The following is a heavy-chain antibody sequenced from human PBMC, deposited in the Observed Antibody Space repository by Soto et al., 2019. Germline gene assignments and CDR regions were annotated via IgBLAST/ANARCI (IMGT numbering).Heavy chain of an antibody. D-gene: IGHD1-26*01. CDR1: GFTFSSSE. V-gene: IGHV3-48*03. J-gene: IGHJ3*01. CDR2: IHPSGQPI. Sequence: EVQLVGSGGGLVQPGGSLRLSCAVSGFTFSSSEMYWVRQAPGKGLEWISYIHPSGQPIFYADSVKGRFTISRDNANNSLFPQMNSLRAEDTAVYYCARRASRWGQGTMVTVSS. CDR3: ARRASR.